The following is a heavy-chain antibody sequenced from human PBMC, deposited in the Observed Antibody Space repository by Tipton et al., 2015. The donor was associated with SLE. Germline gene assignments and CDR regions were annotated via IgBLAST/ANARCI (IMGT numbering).Heavy chain of an antibody. CDR2: IYYNGNA. J-gene: IGHJ3*02. Sequence: GLVKPSETLSLTCTVSGGSISSYYWSWIRQPPGKGLEWIAYIYYNGNANYNPSLKSRVTISMDESKNQFSLSVRSMTAADTAVYYCASGPLRYGDAFDIWGPGTLVTVSS. CDR1: GGSISSYY. V-gene: IGHV4-59*12. D-gene: IGHD3/OR15-3a*01. CDR3: ASGPLRYGDAFDI.